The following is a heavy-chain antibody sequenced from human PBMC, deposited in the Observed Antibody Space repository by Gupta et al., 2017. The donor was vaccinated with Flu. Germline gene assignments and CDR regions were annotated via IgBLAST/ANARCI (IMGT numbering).Heavy chain of an antibody. CDR3: ARDPGSDCGGDCGDGY. D-gene: IGHD2-21*01. Sequence: PGKGLEWVAVIWYDGSNKYYADSVKGRFTISRDNSKNTLYLQMNSLRAEDTAVYYCARDPGSDCGGDCGDGYWGQGTLVTVSS. CDR2: IWYDGSNK. V-gene: IGHV3-33*01. J-gene: IGHJ4*02.